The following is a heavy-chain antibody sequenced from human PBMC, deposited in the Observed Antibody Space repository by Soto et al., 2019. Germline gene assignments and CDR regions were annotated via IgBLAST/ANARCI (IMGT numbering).Heavy chain of an antibody. Sequence: ASVKVSCKASGYTFTNYGISWVRQAPGQGLEWMGWINVFNGNTKYAQKVQGRVTMTTDTSTSTAYMELRSLRSDDTAVYYCARGVGSGSYYNQYNWFDPWGQGTLVTVSS. CDR3: ARGVGSGSYYNQYNWFDP. CDR2: INVFNGNT. CDR1: GYTFTNYG. J-gene: IGHJ5*02. D-gene: IGHD3-10*01. V-gene: IGHV1-18*01.